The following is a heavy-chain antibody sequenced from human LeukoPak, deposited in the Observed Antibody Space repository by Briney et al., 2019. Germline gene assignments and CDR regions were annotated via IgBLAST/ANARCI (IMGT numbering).Heavy chain of an antibody. J-gene: IGHJ4*02. D-gene: IGHD3-16*01. CDR1: GFTFRSYA. CDR3: AKDRGYDYPFRYFDY. CDR2: VSGSGSTT. V-gene: IGHV3-23*01. Sequence: GSLRLSCAASGFTFRSYAMTWVRQAPGKGLDWVSSVSGSGSTTYFADSVKGRFTISRDNPKNTLYLQMNSLRDDDTAVYFCAKDRGYDYPFRYFDYWGQGTLVTVSS.